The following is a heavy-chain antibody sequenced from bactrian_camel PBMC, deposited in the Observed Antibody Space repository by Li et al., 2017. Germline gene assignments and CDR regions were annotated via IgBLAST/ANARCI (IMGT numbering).Heavy chain of an antibody. Sequence: HVQLVESGGGSAQPGGSLTLSCISSGSVPSTFCMAWFRSPPGQGERESIAAHYTGTATTYVADSVKGRFTISRDNTKNTMYLQMRSLKSEDTALYFCVLRDWVPAYWGQGTQVTVS. J-gene: IGHJ4*01. V-gene: IGHV3S1*01. CDR2: HYTGTATT. CDR1: GSVPSTFC. CDR3: VLRDWVPAY. D-gene: IGHD3*01.